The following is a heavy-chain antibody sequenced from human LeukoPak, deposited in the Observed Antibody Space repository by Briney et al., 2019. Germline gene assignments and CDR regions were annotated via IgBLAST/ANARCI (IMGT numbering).Heavy chain of an antibody. CDR3: ARGRRIVVLPGRGYFDL. CDR2: IYYAGST. Sequence: SETLSLTFNVSGDSISSSSYYWSWIRVPPGKGLEWICSIYYAGSTYYNPSLKSRVTLSVDTSTNHFSLNIKSVTAADTAMYYCARGRRIVVLPGRGYFDLWGRGTLVTVSS. D-gene: IGHD4/OR15-4a*01. CDR1: GDSISSSSYY. V-gene: IGHV4-39*02. J-gene: IGHJ2*01.